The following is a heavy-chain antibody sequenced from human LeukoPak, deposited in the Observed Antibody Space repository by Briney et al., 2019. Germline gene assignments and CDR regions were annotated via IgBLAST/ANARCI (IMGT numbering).Heavy chain of an antibody. CDR3: ARVTPLLYSGAFDY. V-gene: IGHV1-2*02. CDR2: INPNSGDT. J-gene: IGHJ4*02. Sequence: VASVKVSCKASGYTFTGSYMHWVRQAPGQGLEWMGWINPNSGDTNYAQKFQGRITMTRDTSISTAYMELSRLRSDDTAVYYCARVTPLLYSGAFDYWGQGTLVTVSS. CDR1: GYTFTGSY. D-gene: IGHD5-12*01.